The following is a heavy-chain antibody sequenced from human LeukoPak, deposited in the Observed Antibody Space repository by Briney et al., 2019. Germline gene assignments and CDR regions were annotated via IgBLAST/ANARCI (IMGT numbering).Heavy chain of an antibody. J-gene: IGHJ6*03. CDR2: IYTSGST. V-gene: IGHV4-4*07. CDR3: ARGARRGYSYGYYYYYMDV. Sequence: SETPSLTCTVSGGSISSYYWSWIRQPAGKGLEWIGRIYTSGSTNYNPSLKSRVTMSVDTSKNQFSLKLSSVTAADTAVYYCARGARRGYSYGYYYYYMDVWGKGTTVTVSS. D-gene: IGHD5-18*01. CDR1: GGSISSYY.